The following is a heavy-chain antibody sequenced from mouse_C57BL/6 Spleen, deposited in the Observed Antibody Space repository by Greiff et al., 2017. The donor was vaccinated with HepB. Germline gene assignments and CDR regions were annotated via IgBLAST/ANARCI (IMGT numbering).Heavy chain of an antibody. V-gene: IGHV1-55*01. D-gene: IGHD2-5*01. Sequence: QVQLQQPGAELVKPGASVKMSCKASGYTFTSYWITWVKQRPGQGLEWIGDIYPGSGSTNYNEKFKSKATLTVDTSSSTAYMQRSSLTSEDAAVYYWARAYSNYEGGAMDYWGQGTSVTVSS. CDR2: IYPGSGST. CDR1: GYTFTSYW. CDR3: ARAYSNYEGGAMDY. J-gene: IGHJ4*01.